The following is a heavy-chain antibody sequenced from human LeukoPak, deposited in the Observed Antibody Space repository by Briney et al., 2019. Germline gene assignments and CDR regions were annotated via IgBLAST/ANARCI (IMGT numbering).Heavy chain of an antibody. J-gene: IGHJ4*02. V-gene: IGHV3-23*01. D-gene: IGHD6-13*01. CDR3: ARDHSSSWYEFDY. CDR1: GFTFSSYA. Sequence: GGSLRLSCAASGFTFSSYAMSWVRQAPGKGLEWVSAISGSGGSTYYADSVKGRFTISRDNSKNTLYLQMNSLRAEDTAVYYCARDHSSSWYEFDYWGQGTLVTVSS. CDR2: ISGSGGST.